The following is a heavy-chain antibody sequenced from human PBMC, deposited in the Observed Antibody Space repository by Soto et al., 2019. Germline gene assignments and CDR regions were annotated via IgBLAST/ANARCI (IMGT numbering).Heavy chain of an antibody. CDR1: GYTFTSYY. CDR3: AREGGIVVAPAATASYYYYGMDV. V-gene: IGHV1-46*01. Sequence: ASVKVSCKASGYTFTSYYMHWVRQAPGQGLEWMGIINPSGGSTSYAQKFQGRVTMTRDTSTSTVYMELSSLRSEDTAVYYCAREGGIVVAPAATASYYYYGMDVWGQGTTVTVSS. J-gene: IGHJ6*02. CDR2: INPSGGST. D-gene: IGHD2-2*01.